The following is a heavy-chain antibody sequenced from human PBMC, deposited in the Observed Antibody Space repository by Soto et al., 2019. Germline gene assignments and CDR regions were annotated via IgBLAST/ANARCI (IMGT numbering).Heavy chain of an antibody. CDR1: GGSMSSSSYY. J-gene: IGHJ5*02. CDR2: IYYSGTT. V-gene: IGHV4-39*01. D-gene: IGHD3-3*02. Sequence: QLQLQESGPGLVKPSETLSLTCTVSGGSMSSSSYYWGWIRQPPGKGLEWIGSIYYSGTTYYNPSLKSRVTISVDTSKNQFALNLSSVTAADTAVYYCASPKIAFYNWFDPWGHGTLGTVSS. CDR3: ASPKIAFYNWFDP.